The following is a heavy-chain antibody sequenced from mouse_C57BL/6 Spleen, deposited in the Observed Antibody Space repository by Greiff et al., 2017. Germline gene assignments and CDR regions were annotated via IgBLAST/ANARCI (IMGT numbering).Heavy chain of an antibody. V-gene: IGHV1-15*01. CDR1: GYTFTDYE. Sequence: QVQLQQSGAELVRPGASVTLSCKASGYTFTDYEMHWVKQTPVHGLEWIGAIDPETGGTAYNQKFKGKAILTADKSSSPAYMELRSLTSEDSAVYYCTRKGAYPLFDYWGQGTTLTVSS. D-gene: IGHD2-10*01. CDR3: TRKGAYPLFDY. CDR2: IDPETGGT. J-gene: IGHJ2*01.